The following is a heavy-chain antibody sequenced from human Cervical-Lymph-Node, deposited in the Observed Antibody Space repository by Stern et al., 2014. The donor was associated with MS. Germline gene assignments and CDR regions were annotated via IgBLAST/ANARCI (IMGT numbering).Heavy chain of an antibody. V-gene: IGHV1-18*04. CDR2: TSAYSGNT. D-gene: IGHD2-15*01. CDR1: GYTFTSYG. CDR3: ARDQKIWTNWFDP. Sequence: VQLVESGAEVKKPGASVKVSCKASGYTFTSYGISWVRQAPGQGLEWMGRTSAYSGNTKYAQNLQGRVTMTTDTSTSTAYMELRSLRSDDTAVYYCARDQKIWTNWFDPWGQGTQVTVSS. J-gene: IGHJ5*02.